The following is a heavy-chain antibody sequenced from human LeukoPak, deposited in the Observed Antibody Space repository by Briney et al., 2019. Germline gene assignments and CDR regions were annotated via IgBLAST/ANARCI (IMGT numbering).Heavy chain of an antibody. CDR3: AKVRTTGFHDALDI. D-gene: IGHD4-17*01. Sequence: ASVKVSCKASGYTFTSYDINWVRQATGQGLEWMGWMNPNSGNTGYAQKFQGRVTMTRNTSISTAYMELSSLRSEDTALYYCAKVRTTGFHDALDIWGQGTMVTVSS. CDR1: GYTFTSYD. CDR2: MNPNSGNT. J-gene: IGHJ3*02. V-gene: IGHV1-8*01.